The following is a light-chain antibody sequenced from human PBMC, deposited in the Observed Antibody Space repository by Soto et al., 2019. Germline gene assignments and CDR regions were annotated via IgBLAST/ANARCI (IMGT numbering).Light chain of an antibody. Sequence: DIQMTQSPSSLSASVVDRVNINFLASQTISGYLNWYQQKPGKAPKLLIYAASYLGNGVPSRFSGSGSGTYFTLTISSLQPEDLATYYCQQSYTTPLTCGGGTKGDI. J-gene: IGKJ4*01. V-gene: IGKV1-39*01. CDR1: QTISGY. CDR2: AAS. CDR3: QQSYTTPLT.